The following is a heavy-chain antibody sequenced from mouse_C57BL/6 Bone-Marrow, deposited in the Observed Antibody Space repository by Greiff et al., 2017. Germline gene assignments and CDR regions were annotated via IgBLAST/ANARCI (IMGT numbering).Heavy chain of an antibody. D-gene: IGHD1-1*01. V-gene: IGHV1-81*01. CDR2: IYPRSGNT. CDR1: GYTFTSYG. Sequence: VKLQESGAELARPGASVKLSCKASGYTFTSYGISWVKQRTGQGLEWIGEIYPRSGNTYYNEKFKGKATLTADKSSSTAYMELRSLTSEGSAVYFCARDYYGSLGPWYFDVWGTGTTVTVSS. CDR3: ARDYYGSLGPWYFDV. J-gene: IGHJ1*03.